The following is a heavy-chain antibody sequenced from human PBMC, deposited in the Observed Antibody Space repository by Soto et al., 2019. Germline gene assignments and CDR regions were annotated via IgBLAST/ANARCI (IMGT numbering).Heavy chain of an antibody. Sequence: GSLRLSCAASGFTFSSYSMNWVRQAPGKGLEWVSYISSSSSTIYYADSVKGRFTISRDNAKNSLYLQMNSLRDEDTAVYYCARAYYDFWSGYREYGMDVWGQGTTVTVSS. V-gene: IGHV3-48*02. D-gene: IGHD3-3*01. J-gene: IGHJ6*02. CDR3: ARAYYDFWSGYREYGMDV. CDR1: GFTFSSYS. CDR2: ISSSSSTI.